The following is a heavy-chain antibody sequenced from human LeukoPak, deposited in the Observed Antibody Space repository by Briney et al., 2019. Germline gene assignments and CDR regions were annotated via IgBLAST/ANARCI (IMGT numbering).Heavy chain of an antibody. J-gene: IGHJ4*02. D-gene: IGHD3-10*01. CDR1: GFTFSSYD. CDR3: ARRGGGFDY. V-gene: IGHV3-23*01. CDR2: ISGSGGST. Sequence: GGSLRLSCAASGFTFSSYDMSWVRQAPGKGLEWVSGISGSGGSTYFADPVKGRVTISRDHIKNTLYLQMDSLRVDDTAVYYCARRGGGFDYWGQGTLVTVSS.